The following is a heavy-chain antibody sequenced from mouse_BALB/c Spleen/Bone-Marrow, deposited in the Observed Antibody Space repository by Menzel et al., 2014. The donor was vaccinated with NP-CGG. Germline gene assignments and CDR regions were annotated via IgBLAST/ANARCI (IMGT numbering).Heavy chain of an antibody. CDR1: GYTFTDYN. V-gene: IGHV1S29*02. Sequence: EVHLVESGPELVKPGASVKISCKASGYTFTDYNMHWVKQSHGKSLEWIGYIYPYNGGTGYNQKFKSKATLTVDNSSSTAYMELRSLTSEDSAVYYCARGYSWYFDVWGAGTTVTVSS. CDR2: IYPYNGGT. CDR3: ARGYSWYFDV. J-gene: IGHJ1*01. D-gene: IGHD2-3*01.